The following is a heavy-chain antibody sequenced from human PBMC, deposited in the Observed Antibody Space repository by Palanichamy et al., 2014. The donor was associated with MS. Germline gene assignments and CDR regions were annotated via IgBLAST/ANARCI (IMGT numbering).Heavy chain of an antibody. J-gene: IGHJ4*02. CDR1: GYTFTSHD. CDR3: ARQGMLGYDSSGYAIDY. D-gene: IGHD3-22*01. CDR2: MNPNSGNT. Sequence: QVQLVQSGAEVKKPGASVKVSCKASGYTFTSHDINWVRQATGQGLEWMGWMNPNSGNTGYAQKFQGRVTMTRNTSISTAYMELSSLRSEDTAVYYCARQGMLGYDSSGYAIDYWGQGTLVTVSS. V-gene: IGHV1-8*01.